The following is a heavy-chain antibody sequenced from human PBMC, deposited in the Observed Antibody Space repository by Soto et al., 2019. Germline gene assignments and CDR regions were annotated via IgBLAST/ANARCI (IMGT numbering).Heavy chain of an antibody. J-gene: IGHJ4*02. CDR2: FDPEDGET. CDR3: ATDKGASADYDFWSGPRTLGY. D-gene: IGHD3-3*01. V-gene: IGHV1-24*01. CDR1: VYTLTELS. Sequence: GASVKVSCKVSVYTLTELSMHWVRQAPGKGLEWMGGFDPEDGETIYAQKFRGRVTMTEDTSTDTAYMELSSLRSEDTAVYYCATDKGASADYDFWSGPRTLGYWGQGTLVTVSS.